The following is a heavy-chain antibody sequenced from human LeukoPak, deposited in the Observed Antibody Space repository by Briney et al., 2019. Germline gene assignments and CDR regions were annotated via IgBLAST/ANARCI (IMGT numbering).Heavy chain of an antibody. CDR1: GYTLTELS. J-gene: IGHJ4*02. V-gene: IGHV1-24*01. Sequence: ASVKVSCKVSGYTLTELSMHWVRQAPGKGLEWMGGFDPEDGETTYAQKFQGRVTMTEDTSTDTAYMELSSLRSEDTAVYYCATQGYKKRRDGYNVDYWGQGTLVTVSS. CDR2: FDPEDGET. D-gene: IGHD5-24*01. CDR3: ATQGYKKRRDGYNVDY.